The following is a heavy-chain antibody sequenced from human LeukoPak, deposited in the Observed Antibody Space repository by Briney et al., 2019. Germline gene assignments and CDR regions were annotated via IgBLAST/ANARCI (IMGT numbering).Heavy chain of an antibody. CDR1: GFTFSSYA. CDR2: VTGRSSYI. Sequence: PGGSQRLSCAASGFTFSSYAMNWVRQAPGKGLEWVASVTGRSSYIYYADSVKGRFTISRDNVRNSLYLRMNSLRVEDTAVYYCARDPSLDSNYGVYADFWGRGTLVTVSS. J-gene: IGHJ4*02. CDR3: ARDPSLDSNYGVYADF. V-gene: IGHV3-21*01. D-gene: IGHD4-17*01.